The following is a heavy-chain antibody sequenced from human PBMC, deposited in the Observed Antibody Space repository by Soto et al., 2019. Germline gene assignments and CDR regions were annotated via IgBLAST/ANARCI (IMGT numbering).Heavy chain of an antibody. CDR2: ISGTGNYK. Sequence: ETLSLTCTVSGYSISTGYYWAWVRQSPGKGLEWVSSISGTGNYKYYADSVKGRFTISRDNARKSLSLQMNSLRAEDTAVYYCVTSTLGGYYYGMDVWGQGTTVTVSS. CDR1: GYSISTGYY. CDR3: VTSTLGGYYYGMDV. V-gene: IGHV3-21*01. J-gene: IGHJ6*02.